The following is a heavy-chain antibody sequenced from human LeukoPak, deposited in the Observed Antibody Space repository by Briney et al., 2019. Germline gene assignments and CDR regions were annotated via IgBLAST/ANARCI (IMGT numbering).Heavy chain of an antibody. V-gene: IGHV6-1*01. CDR1: GDSVSSNSAA. Sequence: SQTLSLTCAISGDSVSSNSAAWNWLRQSPSRGLEWLGRTYYRSKWYNDYAVSVKSRITINPDTSKNQFSLQLNSVTPEDTAVYYCARDYGGNPEQDRYFDYWGQGTLVTVSS. D-gene: IGHD4-23*01. J-gene: IGHJ4*02. CDR3: ARDYGGNPEQDRYFDY. CDR2: TYYRSKWYN.